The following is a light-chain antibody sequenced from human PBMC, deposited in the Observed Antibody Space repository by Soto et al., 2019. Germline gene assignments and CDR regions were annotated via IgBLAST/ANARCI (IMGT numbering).Light chain of an antibody. J-gene: IGKJ2*01. Sequence: EIVMTQSPATLSVSPGERATLSCRASQSVSSNLAWYQQKPGQAPRLLIYGASTRATGIPARFSGSGSGTEFTLTISSLQSEDFAVYYCQQYGALPYTFGQGTKVDIK. CDR1: QSVSSN. CDR2: GAS. CDR3: QQYGALPYT. V-gene: IGKV3-15*01.